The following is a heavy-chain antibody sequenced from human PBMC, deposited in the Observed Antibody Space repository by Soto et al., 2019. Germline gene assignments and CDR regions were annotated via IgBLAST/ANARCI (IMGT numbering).Heavy chain of an antibody. D-gene: IGHD1-7*01. CDR2: ISAYNGNT. V-gene: IGHV1-18*01. CDR1: GYTFTSSG. CDR3: ARGEVKDRNYEVPSDY. J-gene: IGHJ4*02. Sequence: QVQLVQSGAAVKKPGASVKVSCKASGYTFTSSGISWVRQAPGQGLEWMGWISAYNGNTNYAQKLQGRVTMTTDTSTSTAYMELRSLRSDDTAVYYCARGEVKDRNYEVPSDYWGQGTLVTVSS.